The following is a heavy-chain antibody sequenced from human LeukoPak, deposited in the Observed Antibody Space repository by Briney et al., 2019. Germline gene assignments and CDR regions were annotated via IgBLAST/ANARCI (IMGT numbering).Heavy chain of an antibody. D-gene: IGHD6-13*01. J-gene: IGHJ4*02. V-gene: IGHV3-23*01. CDR3: AKASREYSSTWYY. CDR1: GFIFSSSG. Sequence: PGGSLRLSCAASGFIFSSSGMHWVRQTPGKGLEWVSSVSGTGDSTYYADSVKGRFTISRDNFKNRLYLQMNSLRDDDTAVYYCAKASREYSSTWYYWGQGTLVTVSS. CDR2: VSGTGDST.